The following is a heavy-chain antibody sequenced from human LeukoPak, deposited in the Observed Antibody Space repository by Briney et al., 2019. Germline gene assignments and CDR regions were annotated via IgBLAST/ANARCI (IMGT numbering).Heavy chain of an antibody. D-gene: IGHD4-11*01. CDR3: AGMTTVANFDY. CDR1: GGSISSGGYY. V-gene: IGHV4-61*08. J-gene: IGHJ4*02. CDR2: IYYSGST. Sequence: PSETLSLTCAVSGGSISSGGYYWSWIRQPPGKGLEWIGYIYYSGSTNYNPSLKSRVTISVDTSKNQFSLKLSSVTAADTAVYYCAGMTTVANFDYWGQGTLVTVSS.